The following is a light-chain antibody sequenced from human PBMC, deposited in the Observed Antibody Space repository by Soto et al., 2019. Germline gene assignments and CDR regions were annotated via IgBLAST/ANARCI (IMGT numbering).Light chain of an antibody. V-gene: IGLV2-14*03. CDR3: SSFTSSDTLVV. CDR2: DVS. CDR1: SSDVGGYNF. Sequence: QSALTQPASVSGSPAQSITISCTGTSSDVGGYNFVSWYQHHPAKAPKLMIYDVSNRPSGVSNRFSGSKSGNTASLTISGLQAEDEAHYYCSSFTSSDTLVVFGGGTKLTVL. J-gene: IGLJ2*01.